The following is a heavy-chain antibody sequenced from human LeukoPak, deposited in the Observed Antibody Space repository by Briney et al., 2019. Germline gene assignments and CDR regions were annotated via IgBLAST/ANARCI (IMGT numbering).Heavy chain of an antibody. Sequence: ASVKVSCKASGYTFSSYGINWVRQALGQGLELMGWISGYNGNTHYIKKFQDRVTMTRDTSTSTAYMDRRSLRSDDTAMYYCARQDLLLWFGELLYPPFDYWGQGTLVTVSS. V-gene: IGHV1-18*01. J-gene: IGHJ4*02. CDR3: ARQDLLLWFGELLYPPFDY. CDR1: GYTFSSYG. CDR2: ISGYNGNT. D-gene: IGHD3-10*01.